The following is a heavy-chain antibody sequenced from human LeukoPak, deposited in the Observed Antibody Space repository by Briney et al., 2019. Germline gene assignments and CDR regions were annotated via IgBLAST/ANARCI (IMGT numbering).Heavy chain of an antibody. J-gene: IGHJ4*02. D-gene: IGHD5-12*01. Sequence: TSETLSLTCTVSGGSISSYYWSWIRQPPGKGLEWIGYIYYSGSTNYNPSLKSRVPISVDTSKNQFSLKLSSVTPADTAVYYWASSRVYSAYGGFDYWGQGTRVTVPS. CDR2: IYYSGST. CDR1: GGSISSYY. V-gene: IGHV4-59*01. CDR3: ASSRVYSAYGGFDY.